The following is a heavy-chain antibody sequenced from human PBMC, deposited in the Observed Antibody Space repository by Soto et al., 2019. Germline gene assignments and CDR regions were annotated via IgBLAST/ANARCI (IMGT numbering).Heavy chain of an antibody. CDR3: TRCRGWYGQCYFDC. Sequence: DVQLVETGGGLIQPGGSLRLSCAASGFIVSSSYMSWVRQAPGKGLEWVSVIYSDGRTYYADFVKGRFTLSRDKSKSTLYLLMNCPSAEDMAVYYWTRCRGWYGQCYFDCWAQGTLVAVSS. CDR1: GFIVSSSY. J-gene: IGHJ4*02. CDR2: IYSDGRT. D-gene: IGHD6-19*01. V-gene: IGHV3-53*02.